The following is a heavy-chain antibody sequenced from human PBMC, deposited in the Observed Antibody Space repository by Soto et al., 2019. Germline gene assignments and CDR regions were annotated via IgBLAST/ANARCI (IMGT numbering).Heavy chain of an antibody. CDR2: IYYSGST. J-gene: IGHJ4*02. V-gene: IGHV4-59*01. CDR3: ARSIRGDFDSSGYYWPDYFDH. D-gene: IGHD3-22*01. CDR1: GGSISSYY. Sequence: SETLSLTCTVSGGSISSYYWSWIRQPPGKGLEWIGYIYYSGSTNYNPSLKSRVTTSVDMSKKQVSLRLSSVTAADTAMYYCARSIRGDFDSSGYYWPDYFDHWGQGTPVTVSS.